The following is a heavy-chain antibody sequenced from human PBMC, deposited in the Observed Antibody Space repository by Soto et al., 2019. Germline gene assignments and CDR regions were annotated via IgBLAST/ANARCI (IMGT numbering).Heavy chain of an antibody. CDR1: GGTFSSYA. V-gene: IGHV1-69*05. CDR2: IIPIFGTA. J-gene: IGHJ4*02. Sequence: GASVKVSCKASGGTFSSYAISWARQAPGQGLEWMGGIIPIFGTADSVKGRFTISRDNSKNTLYLQMNSLRAEDTAVYYCAKDGIMITFGGVIVMAPIDYWGQGTLVTVSS. CDR3: AKDGIMITFGGVIVMAPIDY. D-gene: IGHD3-16*02.